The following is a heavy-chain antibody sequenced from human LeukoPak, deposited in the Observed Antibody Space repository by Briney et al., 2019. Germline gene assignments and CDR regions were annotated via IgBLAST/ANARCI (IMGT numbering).Heavy chain of an antibody. D-gene: IGHD3-22*01. J-gene: IGHJ4*02. CDR1: GGSFSGYY. CDR2: INHSGST. Sequence: SETLSLTCAVYGGSFSGYYWSWIRQPPGKGLEWIGEINHSGSTNYNPSLKSRVTISVDTSKKQFSLKLSSVTAADTAVYYCVTYYFDSSGPKKDYWGQGTLVTVSS. CDR3: VTYYFDSSGPKKDY. V-gene: IGHV4-34*01.